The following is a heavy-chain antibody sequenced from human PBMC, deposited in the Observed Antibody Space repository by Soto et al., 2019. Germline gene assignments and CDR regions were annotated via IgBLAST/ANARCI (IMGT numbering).Heavy chain of an antibody. D-gene: IGHD4-17*01. J-gene: IGHJ6*02. CDR1: GGTLSSYA. CDR2: IIPIFETA. CDR3: ALPSRSHFMDV. V-gene: IGHV1-69*01. Sequence: QVQLVQSGAEVKKPGSSVKVSCKDPGGTLSSYAFSWVRQAPGQGLEWMGDIIPIFETANYAQKFRGRVTITEDEVTSTAYSELSSLRSEDTAVYNCALPSRSHFMDVWGQVTTVIVTS.